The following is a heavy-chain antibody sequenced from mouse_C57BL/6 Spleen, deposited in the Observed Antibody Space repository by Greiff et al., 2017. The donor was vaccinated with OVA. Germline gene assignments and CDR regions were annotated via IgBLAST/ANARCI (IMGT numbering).Heavy chain of an antibody. Sequence: QVQLQQSGPELVKPGASVKISCKASGYAFSSSWMNWVKQRPGKGLEWIGRIYPGDGDTNYNGKFKGKATLTADKSSSTAYVQLSSLTSEDSAVYFCERGGVYYSNYGFIDVWGTGTTVTVSS. V-gene: IGHV1-82*01. CDR1: GYAFSSSW. CDR3: ERGGVYYSNYGFIDV. CDR2: IYPGDGDT. J-gene: IGHJ1*03. D-gene: IGHD2-5*01.